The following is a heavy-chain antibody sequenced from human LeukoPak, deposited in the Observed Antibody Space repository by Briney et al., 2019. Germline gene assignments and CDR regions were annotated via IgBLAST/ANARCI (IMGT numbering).Heavy chain of an antibody. V-gene: IGHV3-23*01. CDR3: ARVKKLRGYSGYGDKPIYYYGMDV. CDR1: GFTFSKYA. J-gene: IGHJ6*02. Sequence: GGSLRLSCAASGFTFSKYAMTWVRQAPGKGLEWVSAISGSGAYTFYVDSVKGRFTISRDSSKHTLFLQMNSLRAEDTAMYYCARVKKLRGYSGYGDKPIYYYGMDVWGQGTTVTVSS. CDR2: ISGSGAYT. D-gene: IGHD5-12*01.